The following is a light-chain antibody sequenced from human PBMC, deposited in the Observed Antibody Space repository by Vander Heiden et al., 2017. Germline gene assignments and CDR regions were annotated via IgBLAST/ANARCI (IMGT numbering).Light chain of an antibody. CDR1: QSVSYH. J-gene: IGKJ4*02. CDR2: DAS. V-gene: IGKV3-11*01. Sequence: EISLQLSPASLSLPPGERATLSCRASQSVSYHLGWYQQKPGQAPRLLIYDASDRATGIPARLSGSGSETDFTLTISSLEPEDSEVYYCQQRNAWPLTFGGGTKVDIK. CDR3: QQRNAWPLT.